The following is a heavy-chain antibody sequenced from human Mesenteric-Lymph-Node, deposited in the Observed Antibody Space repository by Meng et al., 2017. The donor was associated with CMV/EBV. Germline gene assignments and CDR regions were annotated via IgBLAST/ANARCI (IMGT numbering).Heavy chain of an antibody. CDR2: VYGADAAV. Sequence: GESLKISCQVSGYTFTSFWIGWVRQMPGTGLEWMGAVYGADAAVRYSPSFQGQVTMSADKSITTAYLQWSSLKASDSAMYYCVRRDRIYRGMNDYWGQGTLVTVSS. CDR3: VRRDRIYRGMNDY. D-gene: IGHD3-10*01. J-gene: IGHJ4*02. V-gene: IGHV5-51*01. CDR1: GYTFTSFW.